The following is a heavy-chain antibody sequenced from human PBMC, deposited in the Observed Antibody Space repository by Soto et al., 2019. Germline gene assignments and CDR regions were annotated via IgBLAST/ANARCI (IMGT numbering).Heavy chain of an antibody. J-gene: IGHJ4*02. CDR1: GYTFTTYP. CDR2: INAGNGNT. CDR3: ARDPGSYGSGSYFFFDY. D-gene: IGHD3-10*01. Sequence: ASVKVSCKASGYTFTTYPMHWVRQAPGQRLEWMGWINAGNGNTKYSQKFQGRGTITRDTSASTAYMELSSLRSEDTAVYYCARDPGSYGSGSYFFFDYWGQGTLVTVSS. V-gene: IGHV1-3*01.